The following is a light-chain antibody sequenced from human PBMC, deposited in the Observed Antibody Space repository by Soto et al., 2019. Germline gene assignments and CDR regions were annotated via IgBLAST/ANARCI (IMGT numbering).Light chain of an antibody. Sequence: QSALAQPPSASGTPGQRVTISCSGSSSNIGGNSVNWYQQLPGTAPKLLIYSKNQRPSGVPDRFSGSKSGTSASLAISGLQSDDEADYFCAAWDDSLDGYVFGTGTKVNVL. V-gene: IGLV1-44*01. J-gene: IGLJ1*01. CDR1: SSNIGGNS. CDR3: AAWDDSLDGYV. CDR2: SKN.